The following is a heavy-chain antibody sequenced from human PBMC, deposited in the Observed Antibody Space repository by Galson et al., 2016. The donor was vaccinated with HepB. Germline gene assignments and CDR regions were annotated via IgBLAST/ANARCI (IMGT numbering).Heavy chain of an antibody. J-gene: IGHJ2*01. CDR2: ITSSSSTR. D-gene: IGHD1-26*01. CDR1: GLPFSNRS. CDR3: ARDGGYCTSANCPFWSMDL. Sequence: SLRLSCAVTGLPFSNRSMNWVRQAPGKGLQWVSYITSSSSTRYYEDSVKGRFTISRDNAKASLYLQMDNLTDEDTAIYYCARDGGYCTSANCPFWSMDLWGRGTLVTVSS. V-gene: IGHV3-48*02.